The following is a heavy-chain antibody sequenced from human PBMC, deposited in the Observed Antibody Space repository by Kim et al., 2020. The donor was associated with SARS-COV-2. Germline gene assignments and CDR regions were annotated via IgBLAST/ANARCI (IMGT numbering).Heavy chain of an antibody. D-gene: IGHD2-15*01. V-gene: IGHV3-74*01. CDR2: INSDGSST. J-gene: IGHJ4*02. CDR3: ARDGYCSGGRCYGMDY. CDR1: GFTFSNYW. Sequence: GGSLRLSCAASGFTFSNYWMHWVRQAPGKGLVWVSHINSDGSSTSYADSVRGRFTISRDNGKNTLYLQMNSLRAEDTAVYYCARDGYCSGGRCYGMDYWGQGTLVTVSS.